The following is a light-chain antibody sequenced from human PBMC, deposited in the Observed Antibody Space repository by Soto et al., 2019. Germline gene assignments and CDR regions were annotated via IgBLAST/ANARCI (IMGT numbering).Light chain of an antibody. CDR2: DAS. CDR1: QSISNW. Sequence: DLQMTQSPSTLSASVGDRVTITCRASQSISNWLAWYQQKPGKAPKLLIYDASTLESGVPSRFSGSGSGTEFTLTISSLQPDDFATYYCQQYNSYLGTFGQGTKVEIK. CDR3: QQYNSYLGT. V-gene: IGKV1-5*01. J-gene: IGKJ1*01.